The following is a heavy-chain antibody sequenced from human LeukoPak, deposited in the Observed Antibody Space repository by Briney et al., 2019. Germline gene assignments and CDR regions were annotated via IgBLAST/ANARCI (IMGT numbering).Heavy chain of an antibody. J-gene: IGHJ5*02. Sequence: SETLSLTCTVSGGSISSYYWSWIRQPAGKGLEWIGRIYTSGSTNYNPSLKSRVTMSVDTSKNQFSLKLSSVTAADTAVYYCARDLMYYYDSSGGWFDPWGQGTLVTVSS. CDR1: GGSISSYY. D-gene: IGHD3-22*01. CDR3: ARDLMYYYDSSGGWFDP. CDR2: IYTSGST. V-gene: IGHV4-4*07.